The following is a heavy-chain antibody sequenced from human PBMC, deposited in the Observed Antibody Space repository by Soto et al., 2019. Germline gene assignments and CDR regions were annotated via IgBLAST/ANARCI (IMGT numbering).Heavy chain of an antibody. V-gene: IGHV4-34*01. Sequence: SETLSLTCAVYGGSFSGYYWSWIRQPPGKGLEWIGEIDHSGSTNYNPSLKSRVTISVDTSKNQFSLKLSSVTAADTAVYYCARSLLGYCSGGSCYLPCRPYYYMDVWCNGTTVTVFS. CDR1: GGSFSGYY. CDR3: ARSLLGYCSGGSCYLPCRPYYYMDV. D-gene: IGHD2-15*01. CDR2: IDHSGST. J-gene: IGHJ6*03.